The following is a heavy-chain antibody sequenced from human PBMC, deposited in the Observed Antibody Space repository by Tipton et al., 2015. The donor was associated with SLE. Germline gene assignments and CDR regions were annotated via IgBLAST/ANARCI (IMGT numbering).Heavy chain of an antibody. Sequence: TLSLTCTVSGGSISSGSYYWSWIRQPPGKGLEWIGSIYYSGSTYYNPSLQSRVTISVDTSKNQFSLKLSSVTAADTAVYYCARGVTFDAFDIWGQGTMVTVSS. CDR2: IYYSGST. CDR1: GGSISSGSYY. CDR3: ARGVTFDAFDI. D-gene: IGHD2-21*02. V-gene: IGHV4-39*07. J-gene: IGHJ3*02.